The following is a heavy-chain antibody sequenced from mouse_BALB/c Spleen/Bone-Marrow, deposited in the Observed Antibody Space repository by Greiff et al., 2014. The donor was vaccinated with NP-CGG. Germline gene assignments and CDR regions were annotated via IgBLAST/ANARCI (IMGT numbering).Heavy chain of an antibody. V-gene: IGHV1-4*01. J-gene: IGHJ3*01. CDR3: ARESYDNWFAY. D-gene: IGHD2-3*01. Sequence: VQLQQSGAELVRPGASVKMSCKASGYTFTSYTMHWVKQRPGQGLEWIGYINPSSGYINYNQKFKDKTTLTTDKSSSTAYMQLSSLTSEDYAVYYYARESYDNWFAYWGQGTLVTVSA. CDR1: GYTFTSYT. CDR2: INPSSGYI.